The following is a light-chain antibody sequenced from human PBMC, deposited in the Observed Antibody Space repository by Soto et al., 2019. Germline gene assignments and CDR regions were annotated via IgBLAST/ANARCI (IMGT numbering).Light chain of an antibody. CDR2: DVS. Sequence: QSALTQPASMSGSPGQSITISCTGTSIDIGGYNYVSWYQQHPGKAPKLMIYDVSNWPSVVSNRFSGSKSGNTASLTISGLQAEDEADYYCSSYTSSSTLVFGGGTKVTVL. J-gene: IGLJ2*01. V-gene: IGLV2-14*03. CDR3: SSYTSSSTLV. CDR1: SIDIGGYNY.